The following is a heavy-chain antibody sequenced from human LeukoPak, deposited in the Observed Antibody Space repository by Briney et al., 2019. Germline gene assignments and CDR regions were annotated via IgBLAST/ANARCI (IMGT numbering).Heavy chain of an antibody. V-gene: IGHV4-31*03. CDR2: IYYSGST. Sequence: SETLSLTCTVSGGSISSGGYYWSWIRQHPGKGLEWIGYIYYSGSTYYNPSLKSRVTISVDTSKNQFSLKLSSVTVADTAVYYCARDRGKDCSSTSCYFWFDPWGQGTLVTVSS. CDR3: ARDRGKDCSSTSCYFWFDP. CDR1: GGSISSGGYY. D-gene: IGHD2-2*01. J-gene: IGHJ5*02.